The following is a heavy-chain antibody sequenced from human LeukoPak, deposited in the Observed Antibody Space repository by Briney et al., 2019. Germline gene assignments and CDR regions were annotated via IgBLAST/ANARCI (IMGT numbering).Heavy chain of an antibody. Sequence: GASVKVSCKASGYTFTDYFMNWVRQAPGQGLEWMGWINPKSGGTVYAQKFQGRVTMTRDTSSSTAYMELSRLRFDDTVVYYCARGPAAGTSGDDYWGQGTLVTVSS. CDR2: INPKSGGT. CDR1: GYTFTDYF. CDR3: ARGPAAGTSGDDY. J-gene: IGHJ4*02. D-gene: IGHD6-13*01. V-gene: IGHV1-2*02.